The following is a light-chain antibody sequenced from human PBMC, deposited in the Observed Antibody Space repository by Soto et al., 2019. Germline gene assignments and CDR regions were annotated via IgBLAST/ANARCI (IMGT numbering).Light chain of an antibody. CDR3: QQYGSSPPLT. J-gene: IGKJ4*01. CDR1: QSVSSAS. CDR2: GAS. V-gene: IGKV3-20*01. Sequence: EIVLTQSPGTLSLSPGERATLSCRASQSVSSASLAWYQQKPGQAPRLLIYGASIRATGIPDRFSGSGSGTDFTVTISRLEAEDFAVYYCQQYGSSPPLTFGGGTKVEIK.